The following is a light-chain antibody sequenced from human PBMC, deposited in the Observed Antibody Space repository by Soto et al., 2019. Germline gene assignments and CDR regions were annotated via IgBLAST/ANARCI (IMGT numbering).Light chain of an antibody. V-gene: IGKV3-20*01. CDR1: QTIGSKF. Sequence: PGETATLSCRANQTIGSKFLFWYQQKPGQAPRLLIYGASSRATGIPDRFSGSGSGTDFTLTISRLEPEDFAVYYCHQYSSAPYTFGQGTNLEIK. CDR2: GAS. CDR3: HQYSSAPYT. J-gene: IGKJ2*01.